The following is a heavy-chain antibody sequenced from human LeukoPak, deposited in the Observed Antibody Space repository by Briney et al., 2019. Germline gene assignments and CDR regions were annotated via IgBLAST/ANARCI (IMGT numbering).Heavy chain of an antibody. CDR3: ARRRNYGAGSLFDY. D-gene: IGHD3-10*01. CDR2: IYYSGST. J-gene: IGHJ4*02. Sequence: GSLRLSCAASGFTFSSYAMNWVRQPPGKGLEWIGYIYYSGSTNYNPSLKSRVTISVDTSKNQFSLKLTSVTAADTAVYYCARRRNYGAGSLFDYWGQGTLVTVSS. CDR1: GFTFSSYA. V-gene: IGHV4-59*01.